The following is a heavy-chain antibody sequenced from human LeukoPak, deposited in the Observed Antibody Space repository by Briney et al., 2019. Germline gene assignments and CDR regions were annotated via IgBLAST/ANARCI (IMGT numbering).Heavy chain of an antibody. J-gene: IGHJ4*02. CDR1: GDSFSSNSAA. CDR2: TYYRSKLYN. V-gene: IGHV6-1*01. D-gene: IGHD5-12*01. CDR3: ARVANIVATGAFDY. Sequence: SQTVSLTCAISGDSFSSNSAAWNWLRQSPSRGLEWLGRTYYRSKLYNDYAVSVKSRITIHPDTSKNQFSLQLNSVTPEDTAVYYCARVANIVATGAFDYWGQGTLVTVSS.